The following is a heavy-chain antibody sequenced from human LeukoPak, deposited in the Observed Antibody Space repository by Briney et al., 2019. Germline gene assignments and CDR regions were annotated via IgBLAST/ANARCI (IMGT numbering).Heavy chain of an antibody. D-gene: IGHD3-10*01. CDR1: GFTSISYR. CDR2: ISSSSSYI. CDR3: ASRGLTSAFDY. J-gene: IGHJ4*02. Sequence: PGGSLRLSGAASGFTSISYRMNWVRQAPGKGLEWVSSISSSSSYIYYADSVKGRFTISRDNAKNSLYLQMNSLRAEDTAVYYCASRGLTSAFDYWGQGTLVTVSS. V-gene: IGHV3-21*01.